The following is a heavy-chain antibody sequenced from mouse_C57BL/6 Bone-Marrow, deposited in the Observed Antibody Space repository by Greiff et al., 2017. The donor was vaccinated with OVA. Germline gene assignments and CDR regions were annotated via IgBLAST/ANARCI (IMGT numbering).Heavy chain of an antibody. V-gene: IGHV1-55*01. CDR2: IYPGSGST. CDR3: ARRANWYWYFDV. J-gene: IGHJ1*03. D-gene: IGHD4-1*01. CDR1: GYTFTSYW. Sequence: QVQLQQSGAELVKPGASVKMSCKASGYTFTSYWITWVKQRPGQGLEWIGDIYPGSGSTNYNEKFKSKATLTVDTSSSTAYMQLSSLTSEDSAVYYCARRANWYWYFDVWGTGTTVTVSS.